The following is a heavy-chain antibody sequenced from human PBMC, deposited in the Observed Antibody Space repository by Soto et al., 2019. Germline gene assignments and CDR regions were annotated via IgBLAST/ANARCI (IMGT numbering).Heavy chain of an antibody. CDR2: INPSGGST. CDR1: GYTFTSYY. J-gene: IGHJ5*02. Sequence: GASVKVSCKASGYTFTSYYMHWVRQAPGQGLEWMGIINPSGGSTSYAQKFQGRVTMTRDTSTSTVYMELSSLRSEDTAVYYCARASRLHRYFDWYPGDWFDPWGQGTLVTVSS. D-gene: IGHD3-9*01. CDR3: ARASRLHRYFDWYPGDWFDP. V-gene: IGHV1-46*01.